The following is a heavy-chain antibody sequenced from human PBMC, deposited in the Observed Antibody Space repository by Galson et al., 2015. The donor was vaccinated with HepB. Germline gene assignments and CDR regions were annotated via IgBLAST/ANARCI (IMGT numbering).Heavy chain of an antibody. D-gene: IGHD1-26*01. CDR3: ARSVGATGDWYFDL. CDR1: GFTFSSYA. J-gene: IGHJ2*01. Sequence: SLRLSCAASGFTFSSYAMHWVRQAPGKGLEWVAVISYDGSNKYYADSVKGRFTISRDNSKNTLYLQMNSLRAEDTAVYYCARSVGATGDWYFDLWGRGTLVTVSS. CDR2: ISYDGSNK. V-gene: IGHV3-30-3*01.